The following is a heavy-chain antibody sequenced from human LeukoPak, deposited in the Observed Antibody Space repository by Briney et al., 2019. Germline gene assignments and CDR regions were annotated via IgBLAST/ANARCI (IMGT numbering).Heavy chain of an antibody. D-gene: IGHD3-9*01. CDR2: IIPIFGIA. CDR1: GGTFSSYA. Sequence: ASVKVSCKASGGTFSSYAISWVRQAPGQGLEWMGRIIPIFGIANYAQKFQGRVTITADKSTSTAYMELSSLRSEDTAVYYCARDRGCDILTGYSASYYYYGMDVWGQGTTVTVSS. CDR3: ARDRGCDILTGYSASYYYYGMDV. V-gene: IGHV1-69*04. J-gene: IGHJ6*02.